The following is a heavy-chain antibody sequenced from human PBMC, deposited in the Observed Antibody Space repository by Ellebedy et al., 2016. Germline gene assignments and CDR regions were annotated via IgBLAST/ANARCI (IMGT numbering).Heavy chain of an antibody. CDR1: GFTFSSYA. D-gene: IGHD6-19*01. V-gene: IGHV3-23*01. CDR2: ISGSGSYT. CDR3: ATQGGTVAGPFATSDY. J-gene: IGHJ4*02. Sequence: GESLKISXAASGFTFSSYAMSWVRQAPGKGLEWVSAISGSGSYTNYADSVKGRFTISRDNAKNSLYLQMNSLRAEDTAVYYCATQGGTVAGPFATSDYWGQGTLVTVSS.